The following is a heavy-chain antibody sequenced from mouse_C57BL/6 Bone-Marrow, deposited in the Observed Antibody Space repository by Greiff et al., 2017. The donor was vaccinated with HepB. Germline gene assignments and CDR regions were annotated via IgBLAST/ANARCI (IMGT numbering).Heavy chain of an antibody. CDR1: GYSFTDYN. CDR2: INPNYGTT. Sequence: EVQLQQSGPELVKPGASVKISCKASGYSFTDYNMNWVKQSNGKSLEWIGVINPNYGTTSYNQKFKGKATLTVDQSSSTAYMQLNSLTSEDSAVYYCACGRYYYGSSYGWYFDVWGTGTTVTVSS. CDR3: ACGRYYYGSSYGWYFDV. V-gene: IGHV1-39*01. D-gene: IGHD1-1*01. J-gene: IGHJ1*03.